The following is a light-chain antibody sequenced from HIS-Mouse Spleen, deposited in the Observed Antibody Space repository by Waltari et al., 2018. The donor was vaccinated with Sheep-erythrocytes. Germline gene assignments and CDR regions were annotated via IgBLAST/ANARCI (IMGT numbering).Light chain of an antibody. CDR3: QSYDSSLSGWV. V-gene: IGLV1-40*01. CDR2: GNS. Sequence: QSVLTQPPSASGAPGQRVTLSCTGSSPNIGSGYAVQWYQQLPGTAPKLLIHGNSNRPSGVPDRFSGSKSGTSASLAITGLQAEDEADYYCQSYDSSLSGWVFGGGTKLTVL. CDR1: SPNIGSGYA. J-gene: IGLJ3*02.